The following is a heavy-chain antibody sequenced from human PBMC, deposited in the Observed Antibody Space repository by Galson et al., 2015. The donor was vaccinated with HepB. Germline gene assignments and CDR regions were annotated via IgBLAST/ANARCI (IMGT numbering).Heavy chain of an antibody. CDR1: GDSVSSNSAA. D-gene: IGHD3-22*01. J-gene: IGHJ3*02. CDR3: ARARPSQSNGYPFDI. V-gene: IGHV6-1*01. Sequence: CAISGDSVSSNSAAWNWIRQSPSRGLEWLGRTYYRSKWDSDYAVSVKSRITINPDTSKNQFSLQLKYVTPDDTAVYYCARARPSQSNGYPFDIWGQGTMVTVSS. CDR2: TYYRSKWDS.